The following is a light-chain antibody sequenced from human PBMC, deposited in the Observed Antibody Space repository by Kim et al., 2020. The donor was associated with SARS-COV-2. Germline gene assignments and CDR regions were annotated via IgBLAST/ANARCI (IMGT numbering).Light chain of an antibody. CDR3: QQYGSSPVT. V-gene: IGKV3-20*01. CDR1: QSVSSSY. Sequence: EIVLTQSPGTLSLSPGERATLSCRASQSVSSSYLAWYQQKPGQAPRLLIHGASNRATGIPDRFSGSGSGTDFTLTISRLEPEDFAVYYCQQYGSSPVTFGQETKLEI. CDR2: GAS. J-gene: IGKJ2*01.